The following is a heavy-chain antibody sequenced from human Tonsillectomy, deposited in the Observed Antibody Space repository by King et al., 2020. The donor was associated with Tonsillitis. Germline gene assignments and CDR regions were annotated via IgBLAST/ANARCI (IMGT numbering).Heavy chain of an antibody. D-gene: IGHD3-22*01. CDR3: ARRPSWDCMRVVVVDAFDI. CDR1: GYSFTSYW. Sequence: QLVQSGAEVKKPGESLKISCKGSGYSFTSYWIGWVRQMPGKGLEWMGIIYPGDSDTRYSPSFQGQVTISADKAISTAYLQWSSLNASDPAMYYCARRPSWDCMRVVVVDAFDIWGQGTMVTVSS. J-gene: IGHJ3*02. CDR2: IYPGDSDT. V-gene: IGHV5-51*01.